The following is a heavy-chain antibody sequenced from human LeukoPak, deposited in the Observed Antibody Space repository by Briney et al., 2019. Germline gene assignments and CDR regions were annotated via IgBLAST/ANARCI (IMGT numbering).Heavy chain of an antibody. J-gene: IGHJ6*02. CDR2: INSDGSST. V-gene: IGHV3-74*01. CDR1: GFTFSSYW. CDR3: ARDRRQDYYDSSGYYCSYPYYYYGMDV. D-gene: IGHD3-22*01. Sequence: GGSLRLSCAASGFTFSSYWMHWVRQAPGKGLVWVSRINSDGSSTSYADSVKGRFTISRDNAKDTLYLQMNSLRAEDTAVYYCARDRRQDYYDSSGYYCSYPYYYYGMDVWGQGTTVTVSS.